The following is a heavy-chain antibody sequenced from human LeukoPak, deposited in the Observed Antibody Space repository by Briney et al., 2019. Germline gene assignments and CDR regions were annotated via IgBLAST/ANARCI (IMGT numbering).Heavy chain of an antibody. CDR1: GLTFSNFG. CDR3: ARRVNSGWHHDY. Sequence: GGSLRLSCVASGLTFSNFGMSWVRQAPGKGLEWVSTISRNSRIYYADSVKGRFTISRDDSQNTLYLQINSLRDDDADLYYCARRVNSGWHHDYWGQGTLVTVSS. D-gene: IGHD6-19*01. V-gene: IGHV3-69-1*01. CDR2: ISRNSRI. J-gene: IGHJ4*02.